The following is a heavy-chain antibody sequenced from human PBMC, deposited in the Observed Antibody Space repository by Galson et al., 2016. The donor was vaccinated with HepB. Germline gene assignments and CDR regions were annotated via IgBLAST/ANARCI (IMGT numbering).Heavy chain of an antibody. CDR1: GGNFSNYA. CDR2: IIPMFGTTNYA. D-gene: IGHD2-2*01. J-gene: IGHJ4*02. V-gene: IGHV1-69*01. Sequence: SVKVSCKASGGNFSNYAISWVRQAPGQGLEWMGGIIPMFGTTNYANYAQKYQGRVTISADESTSTAYMELSSLRSEDTAVYYCARVKGWSTRGQDYYLDYWGQGTLVTVSS. CDR3: ARVKGWSTRGQDYYLDY.